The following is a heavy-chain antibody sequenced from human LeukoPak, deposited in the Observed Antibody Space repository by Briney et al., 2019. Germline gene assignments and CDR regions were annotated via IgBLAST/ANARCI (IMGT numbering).Heavy chain of an antibody. J-gene: IGHJ3*02. CDR3: AKSLLTTATGTGRAFDI. CDR1: GFTFSSYV. D-gene: IGHD4-11*01. Sequence: PGGSLRLSCAASGFTFSSYVMSWVRQAPGKGLEWVSAISGSGGSTYYADSVKGRFTISRDNSKNTLYLQMNSLRAEDTAVYYCAKSLLTTATGTGRAFDIWGQGTMVTVSS. CDR2: ISGSGGST. V-gene: IGHV3-23*01.